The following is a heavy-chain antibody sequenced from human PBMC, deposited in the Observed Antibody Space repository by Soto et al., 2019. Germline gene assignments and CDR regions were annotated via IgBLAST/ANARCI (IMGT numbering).Heavy chain of an antibody. Sequence: SETRSLTCTVSGGSISSYYWSWIRQPPGKGLEWIGYIYYSGSTNYNPSLKSRVTISVDTSKNQFSLKLSSVTAADTAVYYCARVTHYYDILTGYYTASYYFDYWGQGTLVTVSS. CDR1: GGSISSYY. CDR2: IYYSGST. D-gene: IGHD3-9*01. CDR3: ARVTHYYDILTGYYTASYYFDY. V-gene: IGHV4-59*01. J-gene: IGHJ4*02.